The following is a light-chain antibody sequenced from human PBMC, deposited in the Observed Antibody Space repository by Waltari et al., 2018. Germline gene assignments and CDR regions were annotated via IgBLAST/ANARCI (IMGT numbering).Light chain of an antibody. J-gene: IGLJ2*01. CDR3: QTWATGIQV. CDR2: LNSDGSH. Sequence: QLVLTQSPSASASLGASVKLTCTLSSGHTNYAIAWHQQQPEKGPRYWMKLNSDGSHTKGDGIPDRFSGSSSGAERYLTISSLQSEDEADYYCQTWATGIQVFGGGTKLTVL. CDR1: SGHTNYA. V-gene: IGLV4-69*01.